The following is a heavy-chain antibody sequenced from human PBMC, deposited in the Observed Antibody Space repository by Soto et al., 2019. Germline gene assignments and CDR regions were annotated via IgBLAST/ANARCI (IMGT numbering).Heavy chain of an antibody. CDR3: TRILWSSRRDALDI. D-gene: IGHD2-21*01. V-gene: IGHV3-23*01. J-gene: IGHJ6*02. Sequence: GGSLRLSCIASGFTFRNYAMAWVRQAPGENLEWVSAIGTSGTPTLFADSVKSRFSISRDDSRNTVSLQMNSLGVEDTATYYCTRILWSSRRDALDIWGQGTTVTVSS. CDR2: IGTSGTPT. CDR1: GFTFRNYA.